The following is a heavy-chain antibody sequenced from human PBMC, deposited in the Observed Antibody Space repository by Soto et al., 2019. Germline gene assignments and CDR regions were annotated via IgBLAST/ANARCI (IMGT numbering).Heavy chain of an antibody. CDR3: ARGWISEDTAMASVYGIDV. CDR2: INPNSGGT. V-gene: IGHV1-2*04. Sequence: ASVKVSCKASGYTFTGYYMHWVRQAPGQGLEWMGWINPNSGGTNYAQKFQGWVTMTRDTSISTAYMELSRLRSDDTAVYYCARGWISEDTAMASVYGIDVCGQGTTVTVSS. CDR1: GYTFTGYY. D-gene: IGHD5-18*01. J-gene: IGHJ6*02.